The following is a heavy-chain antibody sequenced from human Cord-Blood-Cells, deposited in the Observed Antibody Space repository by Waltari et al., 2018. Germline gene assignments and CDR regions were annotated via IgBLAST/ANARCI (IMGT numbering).Heavy chain of an antibody. J-gene: IGHJ4*02. CDR1: GGSFSGYY. V-gene: IGHV4-34*01. CDR3: ARSIVGATFDDY. Sequence: QVQLQQWGAGLLKPSETLSLTCAVYGGSFSGYYCSWIRQPPGKGLEWIGEINHSGSTNYNPSLKSRVTISVDTSKNQFSLKLSSVTAADTAVYYCARSIVGATFDDYWGQGTLVTVSS. CDR2: INHSGST. D-gene: IGHD1-26*01.